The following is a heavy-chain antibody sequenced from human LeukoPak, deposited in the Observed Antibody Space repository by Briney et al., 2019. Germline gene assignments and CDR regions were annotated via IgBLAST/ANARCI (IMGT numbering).Heavy chain of an antibody. V-gene: IGHV3-48*01. CDR2: ISSSSSTI. CDR3: AREFVGRYSYGFDY. D-gene: IGHD5-18*01. J-gene: IGHJ4*02. CDR1: GFTFSSYS. Sequence: PGGSLRLSCAASGFTFSSYSMNWVRQAPGKGLEWVSYISSSSSTIYYAASVKGRFTISRDNAKNSLYLQMNSLRAEDTAVYYCAREFVGRYSYGFDYWGQGTLVTVSS.